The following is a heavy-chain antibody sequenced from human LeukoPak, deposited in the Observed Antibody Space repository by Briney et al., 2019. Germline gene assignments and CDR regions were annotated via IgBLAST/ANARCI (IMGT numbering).Heavy chain of an antibody. Sequence: GGSLRLSCSASGFTFSSYWMHWVRQGPGKGLEWVSGISNSGSSTYYTDSVKGRFTISRDNSKNTLYLQMNSLRAEDTAVYYCAKLCSGSSCYSAFDIWGQGTMVTVSS. CDR3: AKLCSGSSCYSAFDI. CDR2: ISNSGSST. V-gene: IGHV3-23*01. J-gene: IGHJ3*02. CDR1: GFTFSSYW. D-gene: IGHD2-15*01.